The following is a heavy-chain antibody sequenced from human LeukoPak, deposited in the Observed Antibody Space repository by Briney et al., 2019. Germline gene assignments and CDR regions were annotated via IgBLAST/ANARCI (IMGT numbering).Heavy chain of an antibody. CDR2: ISGSGDSK. Sequence: GGSLRLSCAASGFSFSSYAMSWVRQAPGKRLEWVSAISGSGDSKLYADSVKGRFTISRDNSKNTLYLQMNSLRTEDTAVYYCANKVNTVTTADYWGQGTLVTVSS. CDR1: GFSFSSYA. CDR3: ANKVNTVTTADY. D-gene: IGHD4-17*01. J-gene: IGHJ4*02. V-gene: IGHV3-23*01.